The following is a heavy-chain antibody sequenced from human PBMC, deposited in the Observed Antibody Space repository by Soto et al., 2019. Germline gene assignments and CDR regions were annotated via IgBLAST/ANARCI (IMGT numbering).Heavy chain of an antibody. J-gene: IGHJ4*02. CDR3: ARTSSSWPNTPNDY. Sequence: QVQLQESGPGLVKPSQTLSLTCTVSGGSISSGGYYWSWIRQHPGKGLEWIGYIYYSGSTYYNPSLKSRVTISVDTSKNQFSLKLSSVTAAATAVYYCARTSSSWPNTPNDYWGQGTLVTVSS. CDR2: IYYSGST. D-gene: IGHD6-13*01. CDR1: GGSISSGGYY. V-gene: IGHV4-31*03.